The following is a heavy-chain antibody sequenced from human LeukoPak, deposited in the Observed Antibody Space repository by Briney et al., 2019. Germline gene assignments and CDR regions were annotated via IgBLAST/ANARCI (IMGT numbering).Heavy chain of an antibody. CDR3: ATERGYNYGLDY. V-gene: IGHV3-53*01. CDR1: GFTVSSNY. Sequence: GGSLRLSCAASGFTVSSNYMSWVRQAPGKGLEWVSVTYSGGSTYYADSVKGRFTISRDNSKNTLYLQMNSLRAEDTAVYYCATERGYNYGLDYWGQGTLVTVSS. J-gene: IGHJ4*02. D-gene: IGHD5-18*01. CDR2: TYSGGST.